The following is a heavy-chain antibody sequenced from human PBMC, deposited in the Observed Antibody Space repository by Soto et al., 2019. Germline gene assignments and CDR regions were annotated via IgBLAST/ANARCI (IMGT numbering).Heavy chain of an antibody. J-gene: IGHJ4*02. Sequence: PGGSLRLSCTASGLPHSSFAMTWVRQATGKGLECVSGIYGSGRGIEYADSVKGRFTISRDNSKNTVYLQMTDLRADDTAVYYCAKDAVYNDGLWLMDHWGQGTQVTVSS. CDR3: AKDAVYNDGLWLMDH. V-gene: IGHV3-23*05. D-gene: IGHD2-21*01. CDR1: GLPHSSFA. CDR2: IYGSGRGI.